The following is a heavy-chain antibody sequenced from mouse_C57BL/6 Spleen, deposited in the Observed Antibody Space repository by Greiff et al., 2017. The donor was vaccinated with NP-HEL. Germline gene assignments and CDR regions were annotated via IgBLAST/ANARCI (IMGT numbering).Heavy chain of an antibody. J-gene: IGHJ1*03. CDR3: ARSGSNHWYFDV. Sequence: VQLQQSGPELVKPGASVKISCKASGYSFTGYYMNWVKQSPEKSLEWIGEINPSTGGTTYNQKFKAKATLTVDKSSSTAYMQLKSLTSEDSAVYYCARSGSNHWYFDVWGTGTTVTVST. V-gene: IGHV1-42*01. D-gene: IGHD2-5*01. CDR1: GYSFTGYY. CDR2: INPSTGGT.